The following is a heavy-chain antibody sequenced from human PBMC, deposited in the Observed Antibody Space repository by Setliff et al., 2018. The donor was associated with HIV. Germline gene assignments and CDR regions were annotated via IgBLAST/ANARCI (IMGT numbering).Heavy chain of an antibody. CDR2: ISGNNHDT. V-gene: IGHV1-18*01. CDR3: ARDLYSSGWPNWFDP. Sequence: GASVKVSCKASGYTFSTYGVAWVRQGPGQGLEWMGRISGNNHDTKYARKFQGRVTMTTDTSTNTVYMDLRSLRSDDTAVYFCARDLYSSGWPNWFDPWGQGTLVTVSS. CDR1: GYTFSTYG. J-gene: IGHJ5*02. D-gene: IGHD6-19*01.